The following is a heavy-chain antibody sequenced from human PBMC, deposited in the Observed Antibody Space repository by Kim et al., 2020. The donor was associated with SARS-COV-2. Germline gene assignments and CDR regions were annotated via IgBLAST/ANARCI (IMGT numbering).Heavy chain of an antibody. D-gene: IGHD3-9*01. CDR3: AKGVSRYFDWFLHPAYYYGMDV. CDR2: ISGSGGST. CDR1: GFTFSSYA. J-gene: IGHJ6*02. Sequence: GGSLRLSCAASGFTFSSYAMSWVRQAPGKGLEWVSAISGSGGSTYYADSVKGRFTISRDNSKNTLYLQMNSLRAEDTAVYYCAKGVSRYFDWFLHPAYYYGMDVWGQGTTVTVSS. V-gene: IGHV3-23*01.